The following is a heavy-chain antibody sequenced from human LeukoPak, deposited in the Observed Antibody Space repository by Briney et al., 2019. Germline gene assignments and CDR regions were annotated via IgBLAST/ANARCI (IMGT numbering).Heavy chain of an antibody. CDR3: AGSLRITMVRGVLT. CDR2: IYYSGST. D-gene: IGHD3-10*01. J-gene: IGHJ5*02. Sequence: PSETLSLTCTVSGGSISSSSYYWGWIRQPPGKGLEWFGSIYYSGSTYYNPSLKSRVTISVDTSKNQFSLKLSSVTAADTAVYYCAGSLRITMVRGVLTWGQGTLVTVSS. CDR1: GGSISSSSYY. V-gene: IGHV4-39*01.